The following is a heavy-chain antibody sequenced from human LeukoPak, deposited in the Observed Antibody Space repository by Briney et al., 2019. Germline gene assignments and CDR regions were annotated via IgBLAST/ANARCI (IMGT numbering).Heavy chain of an antibody. CDR3: ARGDCGGDCYSKFDYYYMDV. J-gene: IGHJ6*03. CDR1: GFTFSSYA. D-gene: IGHD2-21*02. V-gene: IGHV3-30*04. Sequence: GGSLRLSCAASGFTFSSYAMHWVRQAPGKGLEWVAVISYDGSNKYYADSVKGRFTISRDNSKNTLYLQMNSLGAEDTAVYYCARGDCGGDCYSKFDYYYMDVWGKGTTVTVSS. CDR2: ISYDGSNK.